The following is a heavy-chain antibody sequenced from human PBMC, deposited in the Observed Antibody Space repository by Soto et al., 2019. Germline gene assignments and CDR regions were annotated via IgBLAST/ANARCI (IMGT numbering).Heavy chain of an antibody. V-gene: IGHV4-30-4*01. CDR1: GVSVSRAYQ. Sequence: PXETMSLTCTVSGVSVSRAYQWIWIRQPPGKGLEWIGHISYSGSPYYHPSLRSRLSISVDTSKNQFSLKVKSVTAADTAVYYCARAWDFWGQGTLVTVSS. J-gene: IGHJ1*01. CDR2: ISYSGSP. CDR3: ARAWDF. D-gene: IGHD1-26*01.